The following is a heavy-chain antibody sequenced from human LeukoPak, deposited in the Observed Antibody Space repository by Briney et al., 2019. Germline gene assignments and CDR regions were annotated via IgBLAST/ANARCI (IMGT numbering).Heavy chain of an antibody. CDR1: GFTFSRYD. CDR2: IGTGGDI. J-gene: IGHJ6*02. Sequence: PGGSLRLSCAASGFTFSRYDMHWVRQPIGKGLEWVSAIGTGGDIYYLDSVKGRFTISRENAKSSLYLQMNSLRAGDTAVYYCARGPRYGSSDYPNYGMDVWGQGTTVTVSS. D-gene: IGHD3-22*01. V-gene: IGHV3-13*01. CDR3: ARGPRYGSSDYPNYGMDV.